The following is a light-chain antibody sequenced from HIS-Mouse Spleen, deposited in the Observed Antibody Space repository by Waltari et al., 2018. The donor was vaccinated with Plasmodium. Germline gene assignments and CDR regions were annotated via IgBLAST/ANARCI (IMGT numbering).Light chain of an antibody. V-gene: IGKV4-1*01. CDR3: QQYYSTPLT. CDR1: QSVLYSSNNKNY. Sequence: DIVMTQSPDSLAVSLGGRATINCKSSQSVLYSSNNKNYLAWYQQKPGQPPKLLIYWASTRESGVPDRLSGSGSGTDFTLTISSLQAEDVAVYYCQQYYSTPLTFGGGTKVEIK. CDR2: WAS. J-gene: IGKJ4*01.